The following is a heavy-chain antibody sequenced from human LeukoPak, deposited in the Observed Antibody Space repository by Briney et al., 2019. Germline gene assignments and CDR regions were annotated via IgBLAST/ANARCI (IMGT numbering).Heavy chain of an antibody. CDR1: GFAISSNY. J-gene: IGHJ6*02. CDR3: ARHRGVYSDRAMDV. D-gene: IGHD4-17*01. CDR2: IQSGGDT. Sequence: GGSLRLSCVASGFAISSNYISWVRQAPGKGLEWVSVIQSGGDTYYADSVKDRFTISRDSSQNTLYVHMNSLRAEDTAVYYCARHRGVYSDRAMDVWGQGTTVTVSS. V-gene: IGHV3-66*04.